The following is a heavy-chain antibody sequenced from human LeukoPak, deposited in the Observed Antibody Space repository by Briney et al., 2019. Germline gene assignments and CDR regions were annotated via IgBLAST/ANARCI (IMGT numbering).Heavy chain of an antibody. J-gene: IGHJ4*02. CDR2: INQEASRT. D-gene: IGHD2/OR15-2a*01. Sequence: ETLSLTCTVSGDSVSNDKYYWGWIRQPPGKGLEWLGHINQEASRTDHADSVKGRFTISRDNSRNLLYLHMSSLRAEDTAVYCFTKYLSRAFDSWGQGILVSVSS. CDR3: TKYLSRAFDS. CDR1: GDSVSNDK. V-gene: IGHV3-7*01.